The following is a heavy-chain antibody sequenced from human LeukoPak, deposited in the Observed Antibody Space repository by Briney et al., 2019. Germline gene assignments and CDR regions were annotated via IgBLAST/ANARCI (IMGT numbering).Heavy chain of an antibody. V-gene: IGHV4-39*01. CDR2: IYYSGNT. J-gene: IGHJ4*02. CDR3: VTKFNYFDY. Sequence: SETLSLTCIVSGGSISSTTYYWGWIRQPPGKRLEWIGSIYYSGNTYYNPSPKSRVTISVDTSKNQFSLKLSSVTAADTAVYYCVTKFNYFDYWGQGTLVTVSS. CDR1: GGSISSTTYY.